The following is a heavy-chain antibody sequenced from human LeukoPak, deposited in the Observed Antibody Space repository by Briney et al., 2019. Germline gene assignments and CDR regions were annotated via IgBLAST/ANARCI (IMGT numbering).Heavy chain of an antibody. CDR3: ARDRGFYYGSGSSTAFDI. D-gene: IGHD3-10*01. V-gene: IGHV1-2*02. CDR2: INPNSGGT. J-gene: IGHJ3*02. CDR1: GYTFTGYY. Sequence: ASVKVSCKASGYTFTGYYMHWVRQAPGQGLEWMGWINPNSGGTNYAQKFQGRVTMTRDTSISTAYMELSRLKSDDTAVYYCARDRGFYYGSGSSTAFDIWGQGTMVTVSS.